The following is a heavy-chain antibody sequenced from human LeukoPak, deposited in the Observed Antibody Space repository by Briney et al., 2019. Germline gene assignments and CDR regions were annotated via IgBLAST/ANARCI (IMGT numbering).Heavy chain of an antibody. J-gene: IGHJ4*02. Sequence: PGGSLRLSCAASGFTFSSYSMNWVRQAPGKGPEWVSYISSSSSTIYYADSVKGRFTISRDNAKNSLYLQMNSLRAEDTAVYYCARDRQQLVLFHWGQGTLVTVSS. CDR1: GFTFSSYS. D-gene: IGHD6-6*01. CDR3: ARDRQQLVLFH. V-gene: IGHV3-48*04. CDR2: ISSSSSTI.